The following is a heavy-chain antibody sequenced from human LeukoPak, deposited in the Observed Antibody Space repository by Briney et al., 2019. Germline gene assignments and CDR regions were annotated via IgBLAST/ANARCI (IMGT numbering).Heavy chain of an antibody. Sequence: PGRSLRLSCAASGFTFDDYAMHWVRQAPGKGLEWVSAISGSGGSTYYADSMRGRFTTSRDASKNTLYLQMNSLRAEDAAIYFCAKNGAAGWLSPLDYWGQGTLVTVSS. CDR2: ISGSGGST. CDR1: GFTFDDYA. V-gene: IGHV3-23*01. J-gene: IGHJ4*02. CDR3: AKNGAAGWLSPLDY. D-gene: IGHD5-24*01.